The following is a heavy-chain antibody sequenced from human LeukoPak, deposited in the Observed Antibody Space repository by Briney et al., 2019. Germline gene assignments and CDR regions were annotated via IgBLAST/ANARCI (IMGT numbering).Heavy chain of an antibody. CDR2: IYYSGNT. J-gene: IGHJ3*02. Sequence: SETLSLTCTVSGGSISRYYWSWTRQPPGKGLEWIGYIYYSGNTQYNPSLKSRVTMSVDTSKNRFSLRLSSVTAADTAVYYCARDHLPDLRTTGGFHIWGQRRMVTVTS. V-gene: IGHV4-59*01. D-gene: IGHD1-14*01. CDR1: GGSISRYY. CDR3: ARDHLPDLRTTGGFHI.